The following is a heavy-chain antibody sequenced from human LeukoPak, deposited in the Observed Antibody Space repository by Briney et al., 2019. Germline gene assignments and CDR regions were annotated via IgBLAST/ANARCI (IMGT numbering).Heavy chain of an antibody. D-gene: IGHD3-3*01. CDR3: ARGRPFSYYDFWSDQYNWFDR. V-gene: IGHV1-8*01. J-gene: IGHJ5*02. CDR2: MNPHRGNK. CDR1: GHTFTSYD. Sequence: DSLTLFCKASGHTFTSYDSNWVRQAAGQGLEWMGWMNPHRGNKGYAQKFQGRVTMTRNTSISTAYMELSSLRSEDTAVYYCARGRPFSYYDFWSDQYNWFDRWGQGTLVTVSS.